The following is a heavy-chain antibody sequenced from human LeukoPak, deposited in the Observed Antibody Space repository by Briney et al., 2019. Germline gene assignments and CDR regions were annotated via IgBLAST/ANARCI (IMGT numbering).Heavy chain of an antibody. Sequence: GESLKISCKTSGYSFRTYWIGWVRQIPGRGLGWMPIMYPGDSDTTYSPSFQGQFTISVDKSISTAYLQWSSLGASDTATYYCARGPTDEAFDCWGQGPLVVVSS. CDR3: ARGPTDEAFDC. CDR2: MYPGDSDT. V-gene: IGHV5-51*01. CDR1: GYSFRTYW. J-gene: IGHJ4*02.